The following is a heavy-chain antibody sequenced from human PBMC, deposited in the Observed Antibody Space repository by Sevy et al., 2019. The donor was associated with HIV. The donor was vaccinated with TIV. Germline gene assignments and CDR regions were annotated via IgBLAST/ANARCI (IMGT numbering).Heavy chain of an antibody. V-gene: IGHV3-48*02. CDR1: GFTFSSYS. CDR3: ASQRRIAARFYYYYYMDV. J-gene: IGHJ6*03. D-gene: IGHD6-6*01. Sequence: GGSLRLSCAASGFTFSSYSMNWVRQAPGKGLEWVAYISISSSTIYYADSVKGRFTISRDNAKNSLYLQMNSLRDEDTAVYYCASQRRIAARFYYYYYMDVWGKGTTVTVSS. CDR2: ISISSSTI.